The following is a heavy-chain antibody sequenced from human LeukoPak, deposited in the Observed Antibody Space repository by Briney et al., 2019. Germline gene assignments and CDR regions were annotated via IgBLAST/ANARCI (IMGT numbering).Heavy chain of an antibody. CDR3: ARGRGSHDYRPRIYFES. Sequence: GGSLRLSCAASGFTFSSYSMNWLRQAPGKGLEWVSYISGSSSTIYYADSVKGRFTISRDNAKNSLYLQLNSLRAEDSAVYYCARGRGSHDYRPRIYFESWGQGTLVTVSS. CDR2: ISGSSSTI. V-gene: IGHV3-48*01. J-gene: IGHJ4*02. CDR1: GFTFSSYS. D-gene: IGHD3-16*01.